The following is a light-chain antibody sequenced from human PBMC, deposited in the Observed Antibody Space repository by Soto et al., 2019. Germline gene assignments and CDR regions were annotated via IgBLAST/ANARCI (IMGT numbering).Light chain of an antibody. CDR2: AAS. V-gene: IGKV1-9*01. Sequence: DIPLTQSPSFLSASVGDRVTITCRASQGLSSDLAWYQQKPGKAPKLLIYAASHLQSGVLSRFSGSGSGTEFTLTISSLQPEDFATYYCQQLNSYPITFGQGTRLEIK. J-gene: IGKJ5*01. CDR3: QQLNSYPIT. CDR1: QGLSSD.